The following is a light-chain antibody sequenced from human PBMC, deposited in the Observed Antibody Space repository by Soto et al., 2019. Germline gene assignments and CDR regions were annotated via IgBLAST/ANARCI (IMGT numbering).Light chain of an antibody. CDR1: SSNIGAGYD. V-gene: IGLV1-40*01. CDR3: QSYDSSLSAYV. J-gene: IGLJ1*01. Sequence: QCVLTQPPSVSGAPGQRVTISCTGSSSNIGAGYDVHWYQQFPGTAPKLLIYGNNNRPSAVPDRFSGSRSGTSASLAITGLQAEDEADYSCQSYDSSLSAYVFGTGTKVTVL. CDR2: GNN.